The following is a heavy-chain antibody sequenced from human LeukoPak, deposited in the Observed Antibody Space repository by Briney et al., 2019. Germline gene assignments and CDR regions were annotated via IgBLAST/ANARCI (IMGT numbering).Heavy chain of an antibody. Sequence: ASVKVSCKASGGTFSSYAISWVRQAPGQGLEWMGGIIPIFGTANYAQKFQGRVTITADESTSTAYMELSSLRSEDTAVYYCAGSTTVTGTVFDPWGQGTLVTVSS. CDR2: IIPIFGTA. J-gene: IGHJ5*02. D-gene: IGHD4-11*01. CDR3: AGSTTVTGTVFDP. V-gene: IGHV1-69*13. CDR1: GGTFSSYA.